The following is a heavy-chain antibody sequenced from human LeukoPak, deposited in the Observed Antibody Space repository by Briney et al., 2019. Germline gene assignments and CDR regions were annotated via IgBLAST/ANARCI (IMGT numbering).Heavy chain of an antibody. D-gene: IGHD2-15*01. V-gene: IGHV3-74*01. J-gene: IGHJ4*02. CDR1: GFTFSSHW. CDR2: INTDGSST. CDR3: ARATSGYYDY. Sequence: SGGSLRLSCAASGFTFSSHWMHWVRHVPGKGLVWVSRINTDGSSTNYADSVKGRFTISRDNAKNTLYLQMNSLRAEDTAVYYCARATSGYYDYWGQGTLVTVSS.